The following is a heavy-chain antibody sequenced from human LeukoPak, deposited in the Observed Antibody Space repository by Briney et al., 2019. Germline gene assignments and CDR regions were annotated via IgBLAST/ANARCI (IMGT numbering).Heavy chain of an antibody. CDR2: ITSGSSYI. CDR3: ARDPYSGSYGNYYYYFMDV. V-gene: IGHV3-21*01. D-gene: IGHD1-26*01. CDR1: GFTFSSYN. Sequence: GGSLRLSCAASGFTFSSYNMNWVRQAPGKGLEGVSSITSGSSYIYYADSVKGRFTISRDNAKNSLYLQMNSLRAEDTAVYYCARDPYSGSYGNYYYYFMDVWGKGTTVTISS. J-gene: IGHJ6*03.